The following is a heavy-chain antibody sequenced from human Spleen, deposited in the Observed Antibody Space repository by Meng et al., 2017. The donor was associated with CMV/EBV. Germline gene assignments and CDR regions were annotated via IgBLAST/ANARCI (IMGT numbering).Heavy chain of an antibody. CDR1: RFTLSVFE. J-gene: IGHJ6*02. V-gene: IGHV3-48*03. D-gene: IGHD7-27*01. Sequence: GGSLRLSCAASRFTLSVFEINWVGQAPGKGLEWLSYIDSRGRSYYGNSVKGRFTISRDNARNSVYLQMNSLRVDDTAVYYCARGTGEYYYGLDVWGQGTTVTVSS. CDR3: ARGTGEYYYGLDV. CDR2: IDSRGRS.